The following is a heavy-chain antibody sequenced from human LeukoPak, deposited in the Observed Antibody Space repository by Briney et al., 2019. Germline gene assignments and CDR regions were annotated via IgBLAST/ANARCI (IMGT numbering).Heavy chain of an antibody. CDR3: ARVARKYNWFDP. Sequence: GPVKVSCKASGYTFTSYAMHWVRQAPGQRLEWMGWINAGNGNTKYSQKFQGRVTITRDTSASTAYMELSSLRSEDTAVYYCARVARKYNWFDPLGPGNPGHRLL. CDR1: GYTFTSYA. J-gene: IGHJ5*02. CDR2: INAGNGNT. D-gene: IGHD1-14*01. V-gene: IGHV1-3*01.